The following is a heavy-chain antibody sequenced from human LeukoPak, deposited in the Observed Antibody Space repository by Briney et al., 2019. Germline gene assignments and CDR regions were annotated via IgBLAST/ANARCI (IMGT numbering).Heavy chain of an antibody. V-gene: IGHV4-39*01. D-gene: IGHD1-26*01. J-gene: IGHJ4*02. CDR1: DDSISRSSYY. CDR3: ARLKVGTTHPDY. CDR2: SYYSVFT. Sequence: SETLSLTCSVSDDSISRSSYYWGWIRQPPGKGLVWIGTSYYSVFTYYNPSLKNRVTISVDTSKNQFSLKLSSVTAEDTAVYYCARLKVGTTHPDYWGQGTLVTVSS.